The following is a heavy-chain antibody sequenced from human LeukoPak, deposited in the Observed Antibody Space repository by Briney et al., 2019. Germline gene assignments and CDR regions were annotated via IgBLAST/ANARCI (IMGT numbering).Heavy chain of an antibody. D-gene: IGHD4-17*01. J-gene: IGHJ4*02. CDR2: FAREVDDT. V-gene: IGHV1-24*01. CDR1: GYLLSELS. Sequence: ASVKVSCKVSGYLLSELSIHWVRQTAGKGLEWMAGFAREVDDTIYSENFQGRVTMTEDTSTDTAYMELSSLTFDDTAVYYCTTGMANDYAGNDYWGQGTLVIVSS. CDR3: TTGMANDYAGNDY.